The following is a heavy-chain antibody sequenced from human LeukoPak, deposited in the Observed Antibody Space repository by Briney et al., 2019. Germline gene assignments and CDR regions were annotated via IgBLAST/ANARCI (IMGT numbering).Heavy chain of an antibody. V-gene: IGHV3-9*01. J-gene: IGHJ6*03. Sequence: GGSLRLPCAASGFTFDDYAMHWVRQAPGKGLEWVSGISWNSGSIGYADSVKGRFTISRDNAKNSLYLQMNSLRAEDTAVYYCARDRGLRYFDWLKGNYYYYYYMDVWGKGTTVTISS. D-gene: IGHD3-9*01. CDR2: ISWNSGSI. CDR3: ARDRGLRYFDWLKGNYYYYYYMDV. CDR1: GFTFDDYA.